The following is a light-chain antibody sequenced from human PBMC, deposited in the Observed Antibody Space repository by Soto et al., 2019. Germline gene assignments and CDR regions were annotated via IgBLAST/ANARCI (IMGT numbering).Light chain of an antibody. Sequence: SALTQPRSVSGSPGQSVTLSCTGTNSDVGGYHYVSWYQHHPGKAPKIIIYDVNKRPSGVPDRFSGSKSGNTASLTISGLQTEDEADYYCCSYAGSYTLVFGGGTKLTVL. V-gene: IGLV2-11*01. CDR3: CSYAGSYTLV. J-gene: IGLJ2*01. CDR2: DVN. CDR1: NSDVGGYHY.